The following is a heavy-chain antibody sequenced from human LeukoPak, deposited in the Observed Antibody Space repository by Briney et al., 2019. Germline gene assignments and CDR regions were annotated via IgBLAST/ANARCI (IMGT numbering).Heavy chain of an antibody. V-gene: IGHV1-69*13. CDR1: GGTFSSYA. Sequence: ASVKVSCKASGGTFSSYAISWVRQAPGQGLEWMGGIIPIFGTANYAQKFQGRVTITADESTSTAYMELSSLRSEDTAVYYCASRTPDYGGNSSVDYWGQGTLVTVSS. CDR2: IIPIFGTA. CDR3: ASRTPDYGGNSSVDY. D-gene: IGHD4-23*01. J-gene: IGHJ4*02.